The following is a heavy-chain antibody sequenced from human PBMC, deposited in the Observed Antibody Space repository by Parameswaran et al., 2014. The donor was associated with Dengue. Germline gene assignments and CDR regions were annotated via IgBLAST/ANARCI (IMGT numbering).Heavy chain of an antibody. CDR3: ARERNTYYYDSSGYSPFQH. D-gene: IGHD3-22*01. V-gene: IGHV4-34*01. CDR2: INHSGST. Sequence: RWIRQPPGKGLEWIGEINHSGSTNYNPSLKSRVTISVDTSKNQFSLKLSSVTAADTAVYYCARERNTYYYDSSGYSPFQHWGQGTLVTVSS. J-gene: IGHJ1*01.